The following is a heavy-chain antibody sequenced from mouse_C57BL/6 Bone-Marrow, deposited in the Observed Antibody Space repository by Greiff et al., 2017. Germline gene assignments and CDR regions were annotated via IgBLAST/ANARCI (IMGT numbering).Heavy chain of an antibody. CDR1: GFSLTSYG. V-gene: IGHV2-2*01. CDR3: ARGAQATYAMDY. Sequence: VQLVESGPGLVQPSQSLSITCTVSGFSLTSYGVHWVRQSPGKGLEWLGVIWSGGSTDYNAAFISRLSISKDNSKGQVFFKMNSLQADDTAIYYCARGAQATYAMDYWGQGTSVTVSS. D-gene: IGHD3-2*02. CDR2: IWSGGST. J-gene: IGHJ4*01.